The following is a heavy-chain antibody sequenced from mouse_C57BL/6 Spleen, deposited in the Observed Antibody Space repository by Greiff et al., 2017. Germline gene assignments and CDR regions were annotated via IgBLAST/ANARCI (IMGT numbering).Heavy chain of an antibody. D-gene: IGHD1-1*01. Sequence: VQLPQSGPELGKPGASVKINCKAFGYTFTEYYMKWGKQSHGKSLEWIGDINPNNGGTSYNQKFKGKAALTVDKSSSTAYMELRSLTSEDSAVYYCARDYGREGYAMDYWGQGTSVTVSS. CDR3: ARDYGREGYAMDY. V-gene: IGHV1-26*01. J-gene: IGHJ4*01. CDR1: GYTFTEYY. CDR2: INPNNGGT.